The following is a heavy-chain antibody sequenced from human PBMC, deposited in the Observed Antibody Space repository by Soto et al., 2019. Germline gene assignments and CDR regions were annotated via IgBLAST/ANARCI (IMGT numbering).Heavy chain of an antibody. CDR1: GDSVTSASYY. CDR2: IYFSGST. Sequence: QVQLQESGPGLVKPSETLSLTCTVSGDSVTSASYYWSWIRQPPGKGLEWIGYIYFSGSTSYNPSLKSRVTESLDTSKNQFSLKLSSVTAADTAMYYCARYRGYPRLAFDIWGQGTMVTVSS. V-gene: IGHV4-61*01. CDR3: ARYRGYPRLAFDI. D-gene: IGHD3-16*02. J-gene: IGHJ3*02.